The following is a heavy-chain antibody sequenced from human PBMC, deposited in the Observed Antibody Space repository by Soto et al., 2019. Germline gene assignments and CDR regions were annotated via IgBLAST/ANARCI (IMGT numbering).Heavy chain of an antibody. CDR2: INAGNGNT. V-gene: IGHV1-3*01. D-gene: IGHD5-12*01. CDR1: GYTFTSYA. CDR3: ARSGYDYARLPAS. J-gene: IGHJ5*02. Sequence: ASVKVSCKASGYTFTSYAMHWVRQAPGQRIERMGWINAGNGNTKYSQKFQGRVTITRDTSASTAYMELSSLRSEDTAVYYCARSGYDYARLPASWGQGTLVTVSS.